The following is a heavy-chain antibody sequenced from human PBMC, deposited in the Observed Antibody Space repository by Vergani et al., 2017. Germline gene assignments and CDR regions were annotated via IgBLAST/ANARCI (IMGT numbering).Heavy chain of an antibody. CDR1: GGSISSGGYS. CDR3: AIGVRFRVVPAATYYYYYYYMDV. J-gene: IGHJ6*03. CDR2: IYHSGST. V-gene: IGHV4-30-2*01. D-gene: IGHD2-2*01. Sequence: QLQLQESGSGLVKPSQTLSLTCAGSGGSISSGGYSWSWIRQPPGKGLEWIGYIYHSGSTYYNPSLKSRVTISVDRSKNQFSLKLSSVTAADTAVYYCAIGVRFRVVPAATYYYYYYYMDVWGKGTTVTVSS.